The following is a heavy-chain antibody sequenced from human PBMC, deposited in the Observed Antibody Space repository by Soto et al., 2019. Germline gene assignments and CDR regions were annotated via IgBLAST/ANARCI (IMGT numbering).Heavy chain of an antibody. CDR1: GFTFSNYC. J-gene: IGHJ4*02. CDR3: AKDWGYYGSGSSYFDY. Sequence: GGSLRLSCAASGFTFSNYCIHWVRQAPGKGLEWVAVISYDGNNKYYADSVKGRFTISRDNSKNTLYLQMNSLRAEDTAVYYCAKDWGYYGSGSSYFDYWGQGTLITVSS. V-gene: IGHV3-30*18. CDR2: ISYDGNNK. D-gene: IGHD3-10*01.